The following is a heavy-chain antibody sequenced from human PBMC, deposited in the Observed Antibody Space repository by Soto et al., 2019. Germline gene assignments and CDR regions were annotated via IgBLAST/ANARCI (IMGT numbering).Heavy chain of an antibody. CDR2: IYWDNDR. CDR3: AYRVHYSSYWDVFRFDT. Sequence: QITLKESGPTLVEPTQTLTLTCSFPGFSLSSSGVGVGWLRQAPGKALECLGIIYWDNDRRYNPSLKKRLTHTKDTSKTQVIHTMTYMEPLYTAAYYYAYRVHYSSYWDVFRFDTCSQGTLVTVS. CDR1: GFSLSSSGVG. J-gene: IGHJ5*01. V-gene: IGHV2-5*02. D-gene: IGHD2-21*01.